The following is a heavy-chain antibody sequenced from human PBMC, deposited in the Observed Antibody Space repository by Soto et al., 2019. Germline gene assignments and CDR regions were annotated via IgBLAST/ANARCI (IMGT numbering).Heavy chain of an antibody. CDR1: GGSISSGGYY. Sequence: TLSLTCTVSGGSISSGGYYWSWIRQHPGKGLEWIGYIYYSGSTYYNPSLKSRVTISVDTSKNQFSLKLSSVTAADTAVYYCARGPYDYVWGSYRYKSRAEYFQHWGQGTLVTVSS. CDR2: IYYSGST. J-gene: IGHJ1*01. D-gene: IGHD3-16*02. CDR3: ARGPYDYVWGSYRYKSRAEYFQH. V-gene: IGHV4-31*03.